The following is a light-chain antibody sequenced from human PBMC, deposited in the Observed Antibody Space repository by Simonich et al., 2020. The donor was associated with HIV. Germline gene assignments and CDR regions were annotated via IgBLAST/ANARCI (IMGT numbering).Light chain of an antibody. CDR1: QGISNY. CDR2: AAS. V-gene: IGKV1-39*01. CDR3: QQSYSTLGIT. Sequence: DIQMTTSPSSLSESVGDRVTITCRARQGISNYLARYEQKPGKAPKLLIYAASSLPNGVPSRFSGSGSGTYFTLTISCLQPEDFATYYCQQSYSTLGITFGPGTKVDIK. J-gene: IGKJ3*01.